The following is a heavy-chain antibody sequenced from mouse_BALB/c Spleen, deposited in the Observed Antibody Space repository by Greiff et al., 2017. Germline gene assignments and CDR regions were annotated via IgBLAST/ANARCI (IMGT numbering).Heavy chain of an antibody. CDR1: GYTFSSYW. V-gene: IGHV1-9*01. CDR3: ARTGTSRFYYAMDY. J-gene: IGHJ4*01. CDR2: ILPGSGST. D-gene: IGHD3-1*01. Sequence: QVQLKESGAELMKPGASVKISCKATGYTFSSYWIEWVKQRPGHGLEWIGEILPGSGSTNYNEKFKGKATFTADTSSNTAYMQLSSLTSEDSAVYYCARTGTSRFYYAMDYWGQGTSVTVSS.